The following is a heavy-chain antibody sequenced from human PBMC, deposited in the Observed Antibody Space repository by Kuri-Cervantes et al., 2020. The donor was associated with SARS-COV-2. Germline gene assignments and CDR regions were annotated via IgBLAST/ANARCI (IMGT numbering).Heavy chain of an antibody. CDR1: GGSISSSSYY. CDR2: IYYSGST. J-gene: IGHJ5*02. Sequence: SETLSLTCTVSGGSISSSSYYWGWIRQPPGKGLEWIGSIYYSGSTYYNPSLKSRVTISVDTSKNQFSLKLSSVTAADTAVYYCARQPGGLIVVVPAAPGWFDPWGQGNRVPVSS. CDR3: ARQPGGLIVVVPAAPGWFDP. D-gene: IGHD2-2*01. V-gene: IGHV4-39*01.